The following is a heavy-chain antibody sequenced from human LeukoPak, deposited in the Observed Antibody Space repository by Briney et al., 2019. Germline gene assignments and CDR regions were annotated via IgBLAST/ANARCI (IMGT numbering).Heavy chain of an antibody. CDR1: GGSITGDGYY. J-gene: IGHJ6*03. V-gene: IGHV4-39*07. CDR2: IYYSGTT. Sequence: SETLSPTCTVSGGSITGDGYYWGWIRQPPGQGLEWIGSIYYSGTTYFNPSLKSRVNISVDTSKDQFSLNLSSVTAADTAVYYCARGGGDYYYYMDVWGKGTTVTISS. CDR3: ARGGGDYYYYMDV.